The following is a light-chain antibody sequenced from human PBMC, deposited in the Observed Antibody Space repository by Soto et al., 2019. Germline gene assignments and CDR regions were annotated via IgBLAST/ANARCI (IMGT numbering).Light chain of an antibody. CDR2: RNS. V-gene: IGLV1-47*01. Sequence: QPVLTQPPSASGTPGQRVTISCSGSSSNIGSNYVYWYQQLPGTAPKLLIYRNSQRPSGVPDRFSGSKSGTSASLAISGLRSEDEADYYCAAWDDSLSGQVFGGGTQLTVL. CDR1: SSNIGSNY. J-gene: IGLJ2*01. CDR3: AAWDDSLSGQV.